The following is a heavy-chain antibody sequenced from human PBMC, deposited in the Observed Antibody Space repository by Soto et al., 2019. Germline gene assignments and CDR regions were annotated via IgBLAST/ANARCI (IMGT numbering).Heavy chain of an antibody. V-gene: IGHV4-59*08. D-gene: IGHD3-10*01. CDR2: VHHSWGS. J-gene: IGHJ6*02. CDR1: GGSISSYY. Sequence: QVQLQESGPGLVKPSETLSLSCTVSGGSISSYYWSWFRQSPGKRMEWIGYVHHSWGSSYNPSLPXXAXXSLATSKSQFSPKVTSVTATDAAVYYCARQGFGPLHGLVDVWGQGTTVTVSS. CDR3: ARQGFGPLHGLVDV.